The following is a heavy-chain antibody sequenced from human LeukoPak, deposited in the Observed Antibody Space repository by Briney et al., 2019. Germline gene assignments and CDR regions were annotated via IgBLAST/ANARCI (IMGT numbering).Heavy chain of an antibody. D-gene: IGHD3-10*01. CDR2: INPNTGAT. V-gene: IGHV1-2*02. CDR3: ARDPLYGSGSDHNVWVFDY. Sequence: ASVEVSCKASGYSFTDYYMHWVRQAPGQGLEWMGWINPNTGATNYAQKFQGRVTMTRDTSISAASMELSGLTSDDTAVYYCARDPLYGSGSDHNVWVFDYWGQGTRVTVSS. J-gene: IGHJ4*02. CDR1: GYSFTDYY.